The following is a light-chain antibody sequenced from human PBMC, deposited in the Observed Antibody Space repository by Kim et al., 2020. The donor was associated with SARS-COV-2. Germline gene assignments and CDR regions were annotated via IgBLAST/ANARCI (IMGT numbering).Light chain of an antibody. J-gene: IGLJ3*02. CDR1: SLRSYY. CDR3: NSRDSSGNHLV. Sequence: AMGQTVRITGQGGSLRSYYASWYQQKPGQATVLVIYGKNNRPSGIPDRFSGSSSGNTASLTITGAQAEDEADYYCNSRDSSGNHLVFGGGTQLTVL. CDR2: GKN. V-gene: IGLV3-19*01.